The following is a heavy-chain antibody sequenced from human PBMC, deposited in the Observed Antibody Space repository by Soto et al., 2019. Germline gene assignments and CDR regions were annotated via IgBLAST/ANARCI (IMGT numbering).Heavy chain of an antibody. D-gene: IGHD1-1*01. Sequence: QVQLVESGGGVVQPGRSLRLSCEGSGFTFRNHGMHWIRQPPGKGLEWLAVIWYDGSEKYYAESVKGRFTISRDNSKNTLYLQLNSLTVDDTAMYYSARWSNNKVVDPWGQGTMVTVS. J-gene: IGHJ5*02. CDR1: GFTFRNHG. CDR2: IWYDGSEK. CDR3: ARWSNNKVVDP. V-gene: IGHV3-33*01.